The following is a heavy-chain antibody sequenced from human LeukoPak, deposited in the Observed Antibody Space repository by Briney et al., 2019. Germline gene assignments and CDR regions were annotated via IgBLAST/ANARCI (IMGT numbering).Heavy chain of an antibody. V-gene: IGHV1-46*01. Sequence: ASVKVSCKASGYTFTSYYMHWVRQAPGQGLEWMGIINPSGGSTSYAQKFQGRVTMTRDMSTSTVYMELSSLRSEDTAVYYCARRGRGYDILTGYPKVGYFDYWGQGTLVTVSS. CDR3: ARRGRGYDILTGYPKVGYFDY. CDR2: INPSGGST. J-gene: IGHJ4*02. CDR1: GYTFTSYY. D-gene: IGHD3-9*01.